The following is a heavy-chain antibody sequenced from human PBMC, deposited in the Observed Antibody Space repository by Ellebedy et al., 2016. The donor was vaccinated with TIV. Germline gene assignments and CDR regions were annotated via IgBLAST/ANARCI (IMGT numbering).Heavy chain of an antibody. Sequence: GGSLRLSCKGSGYSFTTYWISWVRQMPGKGLEWMGRIDPSDSYTNYSPSFQGHVTISADKSISTAHLQWSSLKASDTAIYYCARHMNTAMTNDYWGQGTLVTVSS. J-gene: IGHJ4*02. CDR2: IDPSDSYT. CDR1: GYSFTTYW. V-gene: IGHV5-10-1*01. CDR3: ARHMNTAMTNDY. D-gene: IGHD5-18*01.